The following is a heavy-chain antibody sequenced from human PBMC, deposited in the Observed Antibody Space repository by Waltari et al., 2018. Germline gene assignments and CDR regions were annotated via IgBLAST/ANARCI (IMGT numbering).Heavy chain of an antibody. CDR1: GYTFTSYD. CDR3: GGKGALPNGGNGGGHYGKDG. CDR2: MNPNSGNT. J-gene: IGHJ6*02. D-gene: IGHD3-16*01. Sequence: QVQLVQSGAEVKKPGASVKVSCKASGYTFTSYDINWVRQATGQGLEWMGWMNPNSGNTGYAQKFQGRGNMNRNNSIRTGYKELSSLRSEEKAGDYRGGKGALPNGGNGGGHYGKDGWGQGTTGNGSS. V-gene: IGHV1-8*01.